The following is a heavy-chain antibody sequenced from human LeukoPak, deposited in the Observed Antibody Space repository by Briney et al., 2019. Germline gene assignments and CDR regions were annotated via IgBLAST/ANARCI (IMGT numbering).Heavy chain of an antibody. CDR3: ARTLGYSSGGSCYRGVGPNWFDP. D-gene: IGHD2-15*01. CDR2: IYSGGST. J-gene: IGHJ5*02. CDR1: GFTVSSNY. Sequence: GGSLRLSCAASGFTVSSNYMSWVRQAPGKGLEWVSVIYSGGSTYYADSVKGRFTISRDNSKNTLYLQMNSLRAEDTAVYYCARTLGYSSGGSCYRGVGPNWFDPWGQGTLVTVSS. V-gene: IGHV3-53*01.